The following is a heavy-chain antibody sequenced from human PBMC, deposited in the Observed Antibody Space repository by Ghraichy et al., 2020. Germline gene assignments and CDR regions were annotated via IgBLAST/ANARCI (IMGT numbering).Heavy chain of an antibody. V-gene: IGHV3-43*02. J-gene: IGHJ6*02. CDR2: ISGDGSKT. Sequence: LSLTCAASGFSFDDYAMHWVRQAPGKGLEWVSLISGDGSKTYYADSVKGRFIMSRDNSKNSQYLQMNSLRTEDTAFYYCAKDLTGSGYYGLDVWGQGTTVTVSS. CDR3: AKDLTGSGYYGLDV. D-gene: IGHD1-20*01. CDR1: GFSFDDYA.